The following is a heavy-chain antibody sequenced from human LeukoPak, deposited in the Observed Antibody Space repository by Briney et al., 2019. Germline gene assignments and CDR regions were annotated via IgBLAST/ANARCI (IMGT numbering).Heavy chain of an antibody. J-gene: IGHJ4*02. CDR2: ISGSGGST. Sequence: PGGSLRLSCAASGFTFSSYGMHWVRQAPGKGLEWVSAISGSGGSTYYADSVKGRFTISRDNSKNTLYLQMNSLRAEDTAVYYCAKVGAASPNFDYWGQGTLVSVSS. CDR1: GFTFSSYG. V-gene: IGHV3-23*01. D-gene: IGHD1-26*01. CDR3: AKVGAASPNFDY.